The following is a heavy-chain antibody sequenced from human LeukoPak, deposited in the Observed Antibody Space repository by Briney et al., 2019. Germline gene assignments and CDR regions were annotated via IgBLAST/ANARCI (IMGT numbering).Heavy chain of an antibody. V-gene: IGHV3-7*03. CDR3: ARDQRYCSSSSCPWEPFDY. CDR1: GFTFSSYW. Sequence: PGGSLRLSCAASGFTFSSYWMSWVRQAPGXGLEWVANIKQDGSEKYYVDSVKGQFTIYRDNAKNSLYLQMNSLRAEDTAVYYCARDQRYCSSSSCPWEPFDYWGQGTLVTVSS. J-gene: IGHJ4*02. D-gene: IGHD2-2*01. CDR2: IKQDGSEK.